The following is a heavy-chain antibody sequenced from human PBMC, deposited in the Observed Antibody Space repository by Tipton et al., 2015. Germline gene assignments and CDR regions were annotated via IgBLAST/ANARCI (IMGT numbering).Heavy chain of an antibody. CDR3: ACQDYDSLTRDYQTVDY. D-gene: IGHD3-9*01. J-gene: IGHJ4*02. CDR1: GDSLSTYY. CDR2: IYYNGNT. V-gene: IGHV4-59*08. Sequence: TLSLTCTASGDSLSTYYWSWIRQSPGKGLEWIGYIYYNGNTKYNPSLKGRVTILVGTSKNQFSLKLTSVTAADTAVYYCACQDYDSLTRDYQTVDYWGQGTLVTVSS.